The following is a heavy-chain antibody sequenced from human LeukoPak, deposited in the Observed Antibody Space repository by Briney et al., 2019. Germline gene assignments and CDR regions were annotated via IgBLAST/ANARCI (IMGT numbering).Heavy chain of an antibody. Sequence: ASVKVSCKASGYIFTDYYLHWVRQAPGQGLEWMGWIKPESGRTNYAQKLQGRVTMTTDTSTSTAYMELRSLRSDDTAVYYCARGNNYYDSSGYYSGGIGYYFDYWGQGTLVTVSS. CDR1: GYIFTDYY. V-gene: IGHV1-2*02. J-gene: IGHJ4*02. CDR3: ARGNNYYDSSGYYSGGIGYYFDY. D-gene: IGHD3-22*01. CDR2: IKPESGRT.